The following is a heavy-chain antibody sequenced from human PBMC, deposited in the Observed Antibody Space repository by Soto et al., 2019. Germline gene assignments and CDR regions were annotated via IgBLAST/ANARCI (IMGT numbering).Heavy chain of an antibody. J-gene: IGHJ6*02. Sequence: QVQLVQSGAEVEKPGASVKVSCMASGYTFTSNDINWVRQATGQGLEWMGWMNPNSGNTAYAQKFQGRVTMTRNTSISTAYLELSSLRSEDTAVYYCARESLRGMDVWGQGTTVTVSS. CDR3: ARESLRGMDV. CDR1: GYTFTSND. V-gene: IGHV1-8*01. CDR2: MNPNSGNT.